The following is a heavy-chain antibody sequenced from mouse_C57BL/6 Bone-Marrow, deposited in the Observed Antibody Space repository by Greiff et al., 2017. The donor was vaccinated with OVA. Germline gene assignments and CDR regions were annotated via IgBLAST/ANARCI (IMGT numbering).Heavy chain of an antibody. J-gene: IGHJ2*01. CDR3: ARRPLFDY. V-gene: IGHV1-69*01. Sequence: QVQLQQPGAELVMPGASVKLSCKASGYTFTSYWMHWVKQRPGPGLEWIGEIDPSDSYTNYNQKFKGKSTLTVDKSSSTAYMQLSSLTSEDSAVYYCARRPLFDYWGQGTTLTVSS. CDR1: GYTFTSYW. CDR2: IDPSDSYT.